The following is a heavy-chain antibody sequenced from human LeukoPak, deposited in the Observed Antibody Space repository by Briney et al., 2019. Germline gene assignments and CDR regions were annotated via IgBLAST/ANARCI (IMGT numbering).Heavy chain of an antibody. V-gene: IGHV3-21*01. CDR3: ARLVVPAALDY. CDR2: ISSSSSYI. Sequence: GGSLRLSCAASGFTFSSYSMNWVRQAPGKGLEWVSSISSSSSYIYYADSVKGRFTISRDNAKNSLNLQMNSLRAEDTAVYYCARLVVPAALDYWGQGTLVTVSS. CDR1: GFTFSSYS. J-gene: IGHJ4*02. D-gene: IGHD2-2*01.